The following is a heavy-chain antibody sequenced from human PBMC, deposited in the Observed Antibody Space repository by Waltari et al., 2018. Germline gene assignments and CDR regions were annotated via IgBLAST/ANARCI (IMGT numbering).Heavy chain of an antibody. D-gene: IGHD2-21*02. Sequence: EVQLLESGGALVQPGGSLRLSCAASGFTVSSTYMTWVRQAPGKGLGWVSLIYGGGATYYADSVKGRFSISRDKFKNTLYLQMNSLRAEDTALYYCAAAYCGGDCFYSLDYWGQGTLVTVSS. CDR2: IYGGGAT. CDR3: AAAYCGGDCFYSLDY. V-gene: IGHV3-66*01. CDR1: GFTVSSTY. J-gene: IGHJ4*02.